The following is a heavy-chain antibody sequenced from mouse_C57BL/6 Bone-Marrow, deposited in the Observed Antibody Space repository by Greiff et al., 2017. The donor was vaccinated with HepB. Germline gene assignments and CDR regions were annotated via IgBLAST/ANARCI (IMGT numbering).Heavy chain of an antibody. J-gene: IGHJ2*01. Sequence: VQLQQSGAELVRPGASVKLSCKASGYTFTDYYINWVKQRPGQGLEWIARIYPGSGNTYYNEKFKGKATLTAEKSSSTAYMQLSSLTSEDSAVYFCARWITTVVGYYFDYWGQGTTLTVSS. V-gene: IGHV1-76*01. CDR1: GYTFTDYY. D-gene: IGHD1-1*01. CDR2: IYPGSGNT. CDR3: ARWITTVVGYYFDY.